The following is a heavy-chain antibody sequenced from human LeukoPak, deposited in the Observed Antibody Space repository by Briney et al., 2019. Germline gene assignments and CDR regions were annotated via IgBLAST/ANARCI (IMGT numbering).Heavy chain of an antibody. CDR3: ARSSRGDRAARLFDY. J-gene: IGHJ4*02. CDR2: IYYSGST. CDR1: GGSISSYY. V-gene: IGHV4-59*12. Sequence: SETLSLTCTVSGGSISSYYWSWIRQPPGKGLEWIGYIYYSGSTNYNPSLKSRVTISVDRSKNQFSLKLSSVTAADTAVYYCARSSRGDRAARLFDYWGQGTLVTVSS. D-gene: IGHD6-6*01.